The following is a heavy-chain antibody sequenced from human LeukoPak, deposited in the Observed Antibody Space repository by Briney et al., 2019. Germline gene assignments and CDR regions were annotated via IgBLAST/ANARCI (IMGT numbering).Heavy chain of an antibody. J-gene: IGHJ5*02. CDR3: TRVAQSGPTGWFDP. D-gene: IGHD1-1*01. Sequence: GGSLRLPCAASGFTFSTYWMSWVRQAPGKGLEWVANINQDGNGKHYLDSVKGRFTISRDNAKNSLYLQINSLRAEDTAVYYCTRVAQSGPTGWFDPWGQGTLVTVSS. V-gene: IGHV3-7*01. CDR1: GFTFSTYW. CDR2: INQDGNGK.